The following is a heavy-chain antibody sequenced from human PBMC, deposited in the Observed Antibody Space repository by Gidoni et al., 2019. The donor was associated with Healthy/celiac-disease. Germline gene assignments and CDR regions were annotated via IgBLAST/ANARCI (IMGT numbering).Heavy chain of an antibody. D-gene: IGHD2-21*02. CDR3: ARDYVPAYCGGDCSTTDRVSQH. V-gene: IGHV3-21*01. CDR2: ISSSSSYI. J-gene: IGHJ1*01. CDR1: GSTLSRYS. Sequence: EVQLVESGRGLVKPGGSLRLSCAASGSTLSRYSINWVRQAPGKGLEWVSSISSSSSYIYYAYSVKGRCTISRDNAKNSLYLQMNSLRAEDTAVYYCARDYVPAYCGGDCSTTDRVSQHWGQGTLVTVSS.